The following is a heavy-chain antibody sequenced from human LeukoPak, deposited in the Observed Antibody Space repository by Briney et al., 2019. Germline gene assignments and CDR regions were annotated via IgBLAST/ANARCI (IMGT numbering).Heavy chain of an antibody. CDR3: ARGSGRVGATSYYFDY. J-gene: IGHJ4*02. CDR2: IYHSGST. CDR1: GGSISSSNW. D-gene: IGHD1-26*01. V-gene: IGHV4-4*02. Sequence: SETLSLTCAVSGGSISSSNWWSWVRQPPGKGLEWIGEIYHSGSTNYNPSLKSRVTISVDKSKNQFSLKLSSVTAADTAVYYCARGSGRVGATSYYFDYWGQGTLVTVSS.